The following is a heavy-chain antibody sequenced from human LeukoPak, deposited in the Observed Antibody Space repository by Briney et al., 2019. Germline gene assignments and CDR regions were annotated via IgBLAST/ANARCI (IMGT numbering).Heavy chain of an antibody. Sequence: GASVKVSCKASGYTFTSYGISWVRQAPGQGLEWMGWISAYNGDTNYAQELQGRVTMTTDTSTSTAYMELRSLRSDDTAVYYCARDRPTSYSGYDLGFDYWGQGTLVTVSS. CDR2: ISAYNGDT. V-gene: IGHV1-18*01. D-gene: IGHD5-12*01. CDR1: GYTFTSYG. CDR3: ARDRPTSYSGYDLGFDY. J-gene: IGHJ4*02.